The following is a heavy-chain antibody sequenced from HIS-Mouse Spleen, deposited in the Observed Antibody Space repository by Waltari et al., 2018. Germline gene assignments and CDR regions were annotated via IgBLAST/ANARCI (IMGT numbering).Heavy chain of an antibody. CDR1: GGSISSSSYY. J-gene: IGHJ3*02. Sequence: QLQLQESGPGLVKPSETLSLTCTVHGGSISSSSYYWGWIRQPPRKGLEWIGSIYYSGSTYYNPSLKSRVTISVDTSKNQFSLKLSSVTAADTAVYYCARDPKKEEQLAHDAFDIWGQGTMVTVSS. CDR3: ARDPKKEEQLAHDAFDI. D-gene: IGHD6-6*01. V-gene: IGHV4-39*07. CDR2: IYYSGST.